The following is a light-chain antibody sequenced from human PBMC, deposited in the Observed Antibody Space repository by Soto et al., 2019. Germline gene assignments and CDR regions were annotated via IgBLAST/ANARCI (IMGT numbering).Light chain of an antibody. Sequence: EIVMTQSPATLSVSPGERATLYCRASQSVSSYLAWYQQKPGLPPRLLIYDASTRATGIPDRFSGSGSGTEFTLTISSLQSADFAVYYCQQYSNWPPLYTFGRVTKLEIK. J-gene: IGKJ2*01. CDR2: DAS. CDR1: QSVSSY. V-gene: IGKV3-15*01. CDR3: QQYSNWPPLYT.